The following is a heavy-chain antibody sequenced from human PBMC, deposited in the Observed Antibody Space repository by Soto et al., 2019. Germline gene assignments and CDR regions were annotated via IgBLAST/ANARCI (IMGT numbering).Heavy chain of an antibody. CDR1: GFTFDDYT. CDR2: ISWDGGST. Sequence: PGGSLRLSCAASGFTFDDYTMHWVRQAPGKGLEWVSLISWDGGSTYYADSVKGRFTISRDNSKNSLYLQMNSLSAEDTAVYHCARDQVKGTMTILWGQGTLVTVSS. CDR3: ARDQVKGTMTIL. D-gene: IGHD4-17*01. V-gene: IGHV3-43*01. J-gene: IGHJ4*02.